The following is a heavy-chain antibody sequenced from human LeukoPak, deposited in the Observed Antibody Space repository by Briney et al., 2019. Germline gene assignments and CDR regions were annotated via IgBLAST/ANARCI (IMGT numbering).Heavy chain of an antibody. CDR2: IYYSGST. J-gene: IGHJ4*02. D-gene: IGHD6-6*01. Sequence: SETLSLTCTVSGGSISSSSYYWGWIRQPPGKGLEWIGSIYYSGSTYYNPSLKSRVTISVDTSKNQFSLKLSSVTAADTAVYYCAREAGTSSSFDYWGQGTLVTVFS. CDR1: GGSISSSSYY. CDR3: AREAGTSSSFDY. V-gene: IGHV4-39*02.